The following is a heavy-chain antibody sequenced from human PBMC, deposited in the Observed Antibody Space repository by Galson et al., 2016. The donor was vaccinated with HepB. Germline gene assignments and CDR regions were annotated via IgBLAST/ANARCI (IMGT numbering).Heavy chain of an antibody. D-gene: IGHD2/OR15-2a*01. CDR1: GFTFSHYG. V-gene: IGHV3-30*03. J-gene: IGHJ4*02. Sequence: LRLSCAASGFTFSHYGIHWVRQAPGKGLEWVSFISNDGSFKYYGDSVKGRFTISRDNSKNTLSLQMNSLRAEDTAVYYCASTGLSMMRLSLNSWGQGTLVTISS. CDR3: ASTGLSMMRLSLNS. CDR2: ISNDGSFK.